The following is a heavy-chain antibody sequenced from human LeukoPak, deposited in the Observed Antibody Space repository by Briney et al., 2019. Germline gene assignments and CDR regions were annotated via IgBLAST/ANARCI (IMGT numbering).Heavy chain of an antibody. CDR3: AREDDYYDSSGYYLDAFDI. CDR2: IYHSGST. CDR1: GGSISSGGYY. D-gene: IGHD3-22*01. J-gene: IGHJ3*02. Sequence: PSETLSLTCTVSGGSISSGGYYWSWIRQPPGKGLEWIGYIYHSGSTYYNPSLKSRVTISVDRSKNQFSLKLSSVTAADTAVYYCAREDDYYDSSGYYLDAFDIWGQGTMVTVSS. V-gene: IGHV4-30-2*01.